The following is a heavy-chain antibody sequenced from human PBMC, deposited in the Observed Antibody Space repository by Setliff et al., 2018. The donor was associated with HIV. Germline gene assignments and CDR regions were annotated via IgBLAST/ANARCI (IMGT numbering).Heavy chain of an antibody. CDR2: IYTSGRT. CDR1: GASVSSGHYY. V-gene: IGHV4-61*10. Sequence: PSETLSLTCTVSGASVSSGHYYWSWIRQPAGKELEWLGRIYTSGRTNYNPSFGGRVTITADQSTTTSYLQLNSLRFEDTAIYYCASDSPAARFEELEDHYYYFMDVWGKGTTVTVSS. D-gene: IGHD3-10*01. CDR3: ASDSPAARFEELEDHYYYFMDV. J-gene: IGHJ6*03.